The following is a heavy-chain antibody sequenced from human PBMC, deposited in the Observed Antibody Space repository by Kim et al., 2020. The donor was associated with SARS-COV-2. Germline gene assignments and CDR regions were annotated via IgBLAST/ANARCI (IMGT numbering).Heavy chain of an antibody. CDR2: INHSGST. J-gene: IGHJ6*02. D-gene: IGHD6-6*01. CDR1: GGSFSGYY. CDR3: AREGEKYSSSPIFYYYYGMDV. V-gene: IGHV4-34*01. Sequence: SETLSLTCAVYGGSFSGYYWSWIRQPPGKGLEWIGEINHSGSTNYNPSLKSRVTISVDTSKNQFSLKLSSVTAADTAVYYCAREGEKYSSSPIFYYYYGMDVWGQGTTVTVSS.